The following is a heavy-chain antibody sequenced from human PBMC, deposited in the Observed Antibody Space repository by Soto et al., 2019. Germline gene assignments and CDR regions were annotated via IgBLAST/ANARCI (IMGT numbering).Heavy chain of an antibody. D-gene: IGHD3-16*02. CDR1: GGSISSYY. V-gene: IGHV4-59*08. CDR3: ARLLLGRNWGSYRYTVSAY. J-gene: IGHJ4*02. Sequence: PSETLSLTCTVSGGSISSYYWSWIRLPPGQGLEWIGYIYYSGSTNYNPSLNSRVTTSVDTSKNQSSLKLSSVTAADTAVYYCARLLLGRNWGSYRYTVSAYGGQGTLVPVSS. CDR2: IYYSGST.